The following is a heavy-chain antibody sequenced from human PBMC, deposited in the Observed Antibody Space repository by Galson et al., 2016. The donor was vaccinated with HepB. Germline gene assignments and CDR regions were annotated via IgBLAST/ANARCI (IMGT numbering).Heavy chain of an antibody. CDR1: GFSFSSYG. J-gene: IGHJ6*02. V-gene: IGHV3-33*01. Sequence: SLRLSCAASGFSFSSYGMHWVRQAPGKGLEWVVVIWYDGNNKYSGDSVKGRFTISRDNSKNTLYLQMNSLRVDDTAVYYCARDGGQQVVRWERLRKVYYYYPMDVWGQGTTVTVSS. CDR3: ARDGGQQVVRWERLRKVYYYYPMDV. D-gene: IGHD6-13*01. CDR2: IWYDGNNK.